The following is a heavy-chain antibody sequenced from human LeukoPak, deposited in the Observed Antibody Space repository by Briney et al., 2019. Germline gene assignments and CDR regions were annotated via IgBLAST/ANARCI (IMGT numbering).Heavy chain of an antibody. CDR1: GFTFSSYW. D-gene: IGHD3-3*01. V-gene: IGHV3-7*01. J-gene: IGHJ4*02. CDR2: IKQDGSEK. CDR3: ARGDDFWSGSPWY. Sequence: GGSLRLSCAASGFTFSSYWMSWVRQAPGKGLEWVANIKQDGSEKYYVDSVKGRFTISRDNAKNSLYPQMNSLRAEDTAVYYCARGDDFWSGSPWYWGQGTLVTVSS.